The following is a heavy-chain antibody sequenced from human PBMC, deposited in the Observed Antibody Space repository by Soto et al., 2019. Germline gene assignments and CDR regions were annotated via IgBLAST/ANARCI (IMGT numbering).Heavy chain of an antibody. CDR3: ARHASYYVSSGYFGTY. CDR2: INPSDSHT. V-gene: IGHV5-10-1*01. D-gene: IGHD3-22*01. Sequence: GESLKISCQGAGYTFTNHWITWVRQMPGKGLEWMGRINPSDSHTNYSPSFQGHVTMSVDKSISTAYLQWSSLKASDTAMYYCARHASYYVSSGYFGTYWGQGTLVTVSS. J-gene: IGHJ4*02. CDR1: GYTFTNHW.